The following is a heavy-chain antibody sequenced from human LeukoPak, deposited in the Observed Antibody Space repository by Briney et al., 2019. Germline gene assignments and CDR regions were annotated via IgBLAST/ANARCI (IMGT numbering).Heavy chain of an antibody. Sequence: SETLSLTCTVSGFSISSYYWSWIRQPPGKGLEWIGYIYYSGSTNYNPSLKSRVTMSVDTSKNQFSLKLRSVTAADTAAYYCARPGVGSGRYGAFDIWGQGTVVTVSS. J-gene: IGHJ3*02. V-gene: IGHV4-59*08. CDR2: IYYSGST. D-gene: IGHD5-18*01. CDR1: GFSISSYY. CDR3: ARPGVGSGRYGAFDI.